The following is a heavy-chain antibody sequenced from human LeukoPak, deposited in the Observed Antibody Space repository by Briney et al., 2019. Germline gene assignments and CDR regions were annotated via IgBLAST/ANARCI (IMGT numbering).Heavy chain of an antibody. CDR3: ARHSWVPYDFWSVDYYYYMDV. V-gene: IGHV4-39*01. D-gene: IGHD3-3*01. CDR2: IYYSGST. CDR1: GGSISGSSYY. J-gene: IGHJ6*03. Sequence: SETLSLTCTVSGGSISGSSYYWGWIRQPPGKGLEWIGSIYYSGSTYYNPSLKSRVTISVDTSKNQFSLKLSSVTAADTAVYYCARHSWVPYDFWSVDYYYYMDVWGKGTTVTVSS.